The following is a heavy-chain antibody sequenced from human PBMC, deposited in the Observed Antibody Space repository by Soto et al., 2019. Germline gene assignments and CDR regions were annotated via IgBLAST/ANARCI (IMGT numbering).Heavy chain of an antibody. CDR2: IYYSGST. CDR1: GGSISSGGYY. CDR3: ARGGFYCSSTSCYAGDY. V-gene: IGHV4-31*03. Sequence: QVQLQESGPGLVKPSQTLSLTCTVSGGSISSGGYYWSWIRQHPGKGLEWIGHIYYSGSTYYNPSLKSRVTISVDTSKNQFSLKLSSVTAADTAVYYCARGGFYCSSTSCYAGDYWGQGTLVTVSS. D-gene: IGHD2-2*01. J-gene: IGHJ4*02.